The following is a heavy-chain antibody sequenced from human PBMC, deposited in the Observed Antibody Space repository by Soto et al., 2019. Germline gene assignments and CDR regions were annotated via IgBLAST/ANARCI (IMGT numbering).Heavy chain of an antibody. Sequence: QVQLQQSGPGLVKPSQTLSLTCAISGDSVSSSGATWNWIRQSPSRGLEWLGRTYYRSQWYNDYAVFMKSRITFNPDTSRTQFSLQLNSETPEETAVYYCARGRDAYNYHDYWGQGTLVTVSS. CDR2: TYYRSQWYN. V-gene: IGHV6-1*01. CDR3: ARGRDAYNYHDY. CDR1: GDSVSSSGAT. D-gene: IGHD5-12*01. J-gene: IGHJ4*02.